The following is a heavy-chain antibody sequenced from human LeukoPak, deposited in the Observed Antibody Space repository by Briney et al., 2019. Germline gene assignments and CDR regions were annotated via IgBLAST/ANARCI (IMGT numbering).Heavy chain of an antibody. V-gene: IGHV4-39*01. J-gene: IGHJ5*02. D-gene: IGHD6-6*01. CDR2: IYHGGST. CDR3: ARKYSSSFNWFDP. Sequence: PSETLSLTCTVSGGSISSSDYYWGWIRQPPGKGLEWIGSIYHGGSTYYNPSLESRVTISVDTSKNQFSLKLSSVTAADTALYFCARKYSSSFNWFDPWGQGTLVTVSS. CDR1: GGSISSSDYY.